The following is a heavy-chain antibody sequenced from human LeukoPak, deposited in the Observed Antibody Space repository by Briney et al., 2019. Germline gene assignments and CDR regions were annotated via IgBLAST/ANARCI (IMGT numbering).Heavy chain of an antibody. D-gene: IGHD6-13*01. CDR3: ARVGSIAAAGTPDY. Sequence: GGSLRLSCAASGFTFSDYYMSWIRHAPGKGLEWVSYISSSSSHTIYADSVKGRFTISRDNAKNSLSLQVNSLRANDTAVYYCARVGSIAAAGTPDYWGQGTLVTVSS. J-gene: IGHJ4*02. V-gene: IGHV3-11*06. CDR1: GFTFSDYY. CDR2: ISSSSSHT.